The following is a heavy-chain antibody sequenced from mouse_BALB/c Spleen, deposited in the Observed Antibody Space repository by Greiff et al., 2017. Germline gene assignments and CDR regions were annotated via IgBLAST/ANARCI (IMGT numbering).Heavy chain of an antibody. V-gene: IGHV5-4*02. CDR1: GFTFSDYY. CDR2: ISDGGSYT. Sequence: EVMLVESGGGLVKPGGSLKFSCAASGFTFSDYYMYWVRQTPEKRLEWVATISDGGSYTYYPDSVKGRFTISRDNAKNNLYLQMSSLKSEDTAIYYCARDHDYDAMDYWGQGTSGTVSS. CDR3: ARDHDYDAMDY. J-gene: IGHJ4*01.